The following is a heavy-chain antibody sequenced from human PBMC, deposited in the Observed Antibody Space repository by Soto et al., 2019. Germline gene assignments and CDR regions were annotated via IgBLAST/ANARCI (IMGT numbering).Heavy chain of an antibody. CDR3: ARAEIYCSGGSCYLDWFDP. Sequence: ASVKVSCKASGGTFSSYAISWVRQAPGQGLEWMGGIIPIFGTANYAQKFQGRVTITADESTSTAYMELSSLRSEDTAVYYCARAEIYCSGGSCYLDWFDPWGQGTLVTVSS. CDR1: GGTFSSYA. D-gene: IGHD2-15*01. V-gene: IGHV1-69*13. CDR2: IIPIFGTA. J-gene: IGHJ5*02.